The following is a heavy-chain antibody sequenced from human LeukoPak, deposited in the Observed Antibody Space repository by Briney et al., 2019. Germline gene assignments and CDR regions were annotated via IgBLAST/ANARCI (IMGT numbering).Heavy chain of an antibody. Sequence: GRSLRLSCAASGFPFSSYGMHWVRQAPGKGLECVAVIWYDGSNKYYADSVKGRFTISRDNSKNTLYLQMNSLRAEDTAVYYCARQRGYCSSTSCSYYGMDVWGQGTTVTVSS. CDR3: ARQRGYCSSTSCSYYGMDV. CDR2: IWYDGSNK. D-gene: IGHD2-2*01. V-gene: IGHV3-33*01. J-gene: IGHJ6*02. CDR1: GFPFSSYG.